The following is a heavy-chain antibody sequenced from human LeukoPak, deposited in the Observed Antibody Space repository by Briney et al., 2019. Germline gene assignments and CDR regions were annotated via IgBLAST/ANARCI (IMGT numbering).Heavy chain of an antibody. V-gene: IGHV3-43*01. Sequence: GGSLRLSCAASGFTFDDYIMHWVRQAPGEGLEGVCLISWDGGVTNYADSVEGRFTISRDNSKSSLYLQMHSLRSEDTAFYSCATDFEEALDYWGQGTLVTVSS. CDR3: ATDFEEALDY. CDR2: ISWDGGVT. CDR1: GFTFDDYI. J-gene: IGHJ4*02.